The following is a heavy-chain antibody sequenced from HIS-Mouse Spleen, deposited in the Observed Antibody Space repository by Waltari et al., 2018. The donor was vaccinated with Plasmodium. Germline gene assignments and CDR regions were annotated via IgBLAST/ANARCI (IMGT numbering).Heavy chain of an antibody. V-gene: IGHV4-34*01. CDR3: ARDCTNNRGSFDL. D-gene: IGHD2-8*01. CDR2: INHSGST. CDR1: GGSFSGSY. J-gene: IGHJ2*01. Sequence: QVQLQQWGAGLLKPSETLSLTCAVYGGSFSGSYWSWNRQPPGKGLEWIGEINHSGSTNYNPSLKSRVTISVDTSKNQFSLKLSSVTAADTAVYYCARDCTNNRGSFDLWGRGTLVTVSS.